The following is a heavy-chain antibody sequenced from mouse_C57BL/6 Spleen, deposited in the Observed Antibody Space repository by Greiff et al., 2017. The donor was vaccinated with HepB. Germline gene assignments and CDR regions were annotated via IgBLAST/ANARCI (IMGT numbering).Heavy chain of an antibody. CDR3: ARRSNDYGSPLAY. D-gene: IGHD1-1*01. Sequence: QVHVKQSGAELVKPGASVKISCKASGYAFSSYWMNWVKQRPGKGLEWIGQIYPGDGDTNYNGKFKGKATLTADKSSSTAYMQLSSLTSEDSAVYFCARRSNDYGSPLAYWGQGTLVTVSA. CDR1: GYAFSSYW. J-gene: IGHJ3*01. CDR2: IYPGDGDT. V-gene: IGHV1-80*01.